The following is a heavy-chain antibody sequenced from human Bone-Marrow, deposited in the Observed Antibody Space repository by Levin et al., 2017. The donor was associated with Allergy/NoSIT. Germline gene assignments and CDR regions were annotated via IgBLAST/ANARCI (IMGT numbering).Heavy chain of an antibody. Sequence: GGSLRLSCAASGFTFDDYAMHWVRQAPGKGLEWVSGISWNSGSIGYADSVKGRFTISRDNAKNSLYLQMNSLRAEDTALYYCAKGSFAIPAALNWFDPWGQGTLVTVSS. CDR3: AKGSFAIPAALNWFDP. CDR1: GFTFDDYA. CDR2: ISWNSGSI. D-gene: IGHD2-2*01. J-gene: IGHJ5*02. V-gene: IGHV3-9*01.